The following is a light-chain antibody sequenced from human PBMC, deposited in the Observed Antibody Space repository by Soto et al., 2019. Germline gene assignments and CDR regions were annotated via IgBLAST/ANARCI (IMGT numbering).Light chain of an antibody. J-gene: IGLJ1*01. CDR2: VGTGGIVG. Sequence: QLVLTQPPSASASLGASVTLTCTLSSGYSNYKVDWYQQRPGKGPRFVMRVGTGGIVGSKGDGIPDRFSVLGSGLKRYLTIKNIQEEDESDYHCGADHGSGSNFVYVFGTGTKLTVL. CDR3: GADHGSGSNFVYV. CDR1: SGYSNYK. V-gene: IGLV9-49*01.